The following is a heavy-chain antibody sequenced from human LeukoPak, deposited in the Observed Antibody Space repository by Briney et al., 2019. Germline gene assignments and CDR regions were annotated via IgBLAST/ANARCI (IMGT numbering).Heavy chain of an antibody. Sequence: GGSLRLSCAASGFAFSSYAMSWVRQAPGKGLEWVSGLSGSGSTTYDADSVKGRFTISRDNSKKTLYLQVNSLRAEDTAMYFCAREGRYSSTWYRGWYFDYWGQGTLVTVSS. CDR2: LSGSGSTT. CDR1: GFAFSSYA. CDR3: AREGRYSSTWYRGWYFDY. J-gene: IGHJ4*02. V-gene: IGHV3-23*01. D-gene: IGHD6-13*01.